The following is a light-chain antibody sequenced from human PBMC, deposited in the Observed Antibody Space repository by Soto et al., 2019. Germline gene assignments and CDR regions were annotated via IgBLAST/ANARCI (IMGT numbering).Light chain of an antibody. CDR1: SGYVGTYSL. CDR3: CLYVGSTTYV. J-gene: IGLJ1*01. CDR2: EGH. V-gene: IGLV2-23*01. Sequence: ALAQPASVSGSPGQSITISCTGASGYVGTYSLVSWYQQHPGKAPKVVIYEGHKRPSGVPDRFSGSTSVNTASLTISGLQTDDEADYYCCLYVGSTTYVFGTRTKATVL.